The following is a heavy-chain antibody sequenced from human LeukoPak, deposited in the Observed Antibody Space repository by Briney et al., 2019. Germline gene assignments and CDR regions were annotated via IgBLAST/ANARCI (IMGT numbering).Heavy chain of an antibody. D-gene: IGHD3-3*01. CDR3: ARSLRFLEWLLYARVPTFPFDY. Sequence: ASVKVPCKASGGTFSSYATSWVRQAPGHGLEWMGGIIPIFGTANYAEKFQGVVTITADASTSTAYMELSSLRSEDTAVYYCARSLRFLEWLLYARVPTFPFDYWGQGTLVTVSS. CDR1: GGTFSSYA. J-gene: IGHJ4*02. CDR2: IIPIFGTA. V-gene: IGHV1-69*13.